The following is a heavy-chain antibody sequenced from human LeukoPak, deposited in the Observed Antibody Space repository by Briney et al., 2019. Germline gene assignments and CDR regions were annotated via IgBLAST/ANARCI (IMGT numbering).Heavy chain of an antibody. CDR1: GFTVSSNY. V-gene: IGHV3-53*01. CDR2: IYSGGST. J-gene: IGHJ4*02. CDR3: ARLRDGKYFDY. Sequence: PGRSLRLSCAASGFTVSSNYMSWVRQAPGKGLEWVSLIYSGGSTYYADSVKGRFTISRDNSKNTLYLQMNSLRAEDTAVYYCARLRDGKYFDYWGQGTLVTVSS.